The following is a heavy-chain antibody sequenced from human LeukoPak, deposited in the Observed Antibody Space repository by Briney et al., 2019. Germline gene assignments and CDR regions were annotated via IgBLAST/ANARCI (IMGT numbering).Heavy chain of an antibody. CDR2: MYSSGSN. Sequence: SETLSLTCTVSGGSISTYYWSWIRQPPGKGLEWIGYMYSSGSNNYNPSLKSRVTISVDTSKNQFSLRLSSVTAADTAVYYCARGNYYDSSTYYRAFDIWGQGTMVTVSS. V-gene: IGHV4-59*01. D-gene: IGHD3-22*01. J-gene: IGHJ3*02. CDR3: ARGNYYDSSTYYRAFDI. CDR1: GGSISTYY.